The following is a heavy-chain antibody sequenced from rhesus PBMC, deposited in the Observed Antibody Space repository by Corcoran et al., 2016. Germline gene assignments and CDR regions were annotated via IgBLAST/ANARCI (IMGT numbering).Heavy chain of an antibody. V-gene: IGHV3-54*02. CDR3: VKDLRGCSGGVCYTSYGLDS. D-gene: IGHD2-39*02. Sequence: EVQLVESGGGLVQPGGSLRLSCAASGFTFSSYGMHWVRQAPGKGLEGVAVIWYDGRKKYYEEVVKDRFTISRDKSKNMLYLQMNNLRVEDMAVYYCVKDLRGCSGGVCYTSYGLDSWGQGVVVTVSS. J-gene: IGHJ6*01. CDR1: GFTFSSYG. CDR2: IWYDGRKK.